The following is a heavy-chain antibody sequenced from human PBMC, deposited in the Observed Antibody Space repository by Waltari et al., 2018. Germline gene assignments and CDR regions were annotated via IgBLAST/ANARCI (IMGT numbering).Heavy chain of an antibody. Sequence: QVQLQQWGAGLLKPSETLSLTCAVSGGSFTFFYWTWIRQPPGKGLEWIGEINPRGTTNSGPSLRSRVSISSDTSKNQFSLKLTSVTAADTAVYYCARADRGPRSGSSATPAWGPWGQGTLVTVSS. V-gene: IGHV4-34*01. D-gene: IGHD1-26*01. CDR2: INPRGTT. CDR3: ARADRGPRSGSSATPAWGP. CDR1: GGSFTFFY. J-gene: IGHJ5*02.